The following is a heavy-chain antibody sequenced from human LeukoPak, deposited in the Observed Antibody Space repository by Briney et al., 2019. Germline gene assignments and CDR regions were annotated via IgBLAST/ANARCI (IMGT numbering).Heavy chain of an antibody. J-gene: IGHJ4*02. V-gene: IGHV4-59*01. CDR2: IYFSGST. Sequence: PSETLSLTCTVSGASINSNYWSWFRQPPGKEPEWIGYIYFSGSTNYNPSLWSRVAISVDRSRNQFSLKLTSMTAADTAVYYCASGPEWLRYTAYRGQGTLVTVSS. CDR1: GASINSNY. CDR3: ASGPEWLRYTAY. D-gene: IGHD5-12*01.